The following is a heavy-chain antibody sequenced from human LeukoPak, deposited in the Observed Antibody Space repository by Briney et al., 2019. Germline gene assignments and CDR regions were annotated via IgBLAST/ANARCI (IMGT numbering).Heavy chain of an antibody. D-gene: IGHD5-18*01. V-gene: IGHV4-38-2*01. CDR3: ATPYATTVDTAGGFDY. J-gene: IGHJ4*02. Sequence: SETLSLTCAVSGYSISSGYYWGWIRQPPGKGLEWIGSIYHSGSTYYNPSLKSRVTISVDTSKNQFSLKLSSVTAADPAVYYCATPYATTVDTAGGFDYWGQGTLVTVSS. CDR2: IYHSGST. CDR1: GYSISSGYY.